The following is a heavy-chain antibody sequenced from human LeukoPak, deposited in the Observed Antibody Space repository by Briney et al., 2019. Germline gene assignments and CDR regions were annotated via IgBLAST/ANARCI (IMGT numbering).Heavy chain of an antibody. CDR1: GGSISSYY. J-gene: IGHJ5*02. D-gene: IGHD4-17*01. V-gene: IGHV4-59*08. CDR2: IYYSGST. Sequence: SETLSLTCTVSGGSISSYYWSWIRQPPVQGLEWIGYIYYSGSTNYNPSLKSRVTISVDTSKNQFSLKLSSVTAADTAVYYCARHGGNDYDDWFDPWGQGTLVTVSS. CDR3: ARHGGNDYDDWFDP.